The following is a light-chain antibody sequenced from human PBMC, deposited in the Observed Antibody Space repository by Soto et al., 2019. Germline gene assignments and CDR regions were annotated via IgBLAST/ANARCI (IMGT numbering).Light chain of an antibody. CDR3: CSYAGSSFYV. J-gene: IGLJ1*01. CDR2: EVS. CDR1: SSEVGSYNL. V-gene: IGLV2-23*02. Sequence: QSVLTQPASVSGSPGQSITISCHGTSSEVGSYNLVSWYQQHPGKAPKLMIYEVSKRPSGVSNRFSGSKSGNTASLTISGLQAEDEADYYCCSYAGSSFYVFGTGTKVTVL.